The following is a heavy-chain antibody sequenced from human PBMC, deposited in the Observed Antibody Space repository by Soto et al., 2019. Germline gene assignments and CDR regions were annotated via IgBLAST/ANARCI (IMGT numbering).Heavy chain of an antibody. J-gene: IGHJ6*02. CDR2: IYYSGST. CDR3: ARRYDFWSGDMDV. D-gene: IGHD3-3*01. Sequence: SETLSLTCTVSGGSISSSSYYWGWIRQPPGKGLEWIGSIYYSGSTYYNPSLKSRVTISVDTSKNQFSLKLSSVTAADTAVYYCARRYDFWSGDMDVWGQGTTVTVSS. CDR1: GGSISSSSYY. V-gene: IGHV4-39*01.